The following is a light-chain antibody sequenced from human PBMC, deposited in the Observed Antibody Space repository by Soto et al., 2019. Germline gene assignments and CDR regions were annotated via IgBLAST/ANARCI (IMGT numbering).Light chain of an antibody. Sequence: DIQMTQSPSALSASVGDRVTITCRASQNIHSWLAWYQQKPGKVPKLLIYDASSVKSGVPSRFSGSRSGTEFTLTINSLQPDDFATYYCQQYGSFWTFGQGTKVEIK. J-gene: IGKJ1*01. CDR1: QNIHSW. CDR3: QQYGSFWT. V-gene: IGKV1-5*01. CDR2: DAS.